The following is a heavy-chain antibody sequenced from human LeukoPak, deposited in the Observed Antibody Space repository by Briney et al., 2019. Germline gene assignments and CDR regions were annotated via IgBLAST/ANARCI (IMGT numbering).Heavy chain of an antibody. CDR2: IYYSGST. J-gene: IGHJ4*02. CDR3: ARDLVNWNDEEGVRFDY. Sequence: ASETLSLTCTVSGGSISSGDYYWSWIRQPPGKGLEWIGYIYYSGSTYYNPSLKSRVTISVDTSKNQFSLKLSSVTAEDTAAYYCARDLVNWNDEEGVRFDYWGQGTLVTVSS. V-gene: IGHV4-30-4*01. CDR1: GGSISSGDYY. D-gene: IGHD1-1*01.